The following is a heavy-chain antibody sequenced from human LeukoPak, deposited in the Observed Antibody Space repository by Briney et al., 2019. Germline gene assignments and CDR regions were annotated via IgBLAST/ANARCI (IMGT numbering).Heavy chain of an antibody. CDR1: GGSFSGYY. CDR2: INHSGST. Sequence: KPSETLSLTCAVYGGSFSGYYWSWIRQPPGKGLEWIGEINHSGSTNYNPSLKSRVTISVDTSKNQFSLKLSSVTAADTAVYYCARGTILTGYYSLPFDYWGQGTLVTVSS. J-gene: IGHJ4*02. D-gene: IGHD3-9*01. V-gene: IGHV4-34*01. CDR3: ARGTILTGYYSLPFDY.